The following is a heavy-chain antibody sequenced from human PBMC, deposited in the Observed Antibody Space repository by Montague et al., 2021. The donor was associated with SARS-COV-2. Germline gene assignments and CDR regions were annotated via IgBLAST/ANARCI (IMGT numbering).Heavy chain of an antibody. Sequence: SETLSLTCTVSGASITSNNCHWGWIRQPPGKGLEWIGSIYYSGSTYYNPSLKSRVTISVDTSKNRFSLKARSVTATDTAVYYCARLEGIAAAGTKFDYWGQGTLVTVSS. CDR1: GASITSNNCH. CDR3: ARLEGIAAAGTKFDY. D-gene: IGHD6-13*01. V-gene: IGHV4-39*01. CDR2: IYYSGST. J-gene: IGHJ4*02.